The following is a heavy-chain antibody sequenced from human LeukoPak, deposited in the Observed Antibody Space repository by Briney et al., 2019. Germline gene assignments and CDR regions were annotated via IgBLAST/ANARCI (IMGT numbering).Heavy chain of an antibody. CDR2: IRQDGSVQ. V-gene: IGHV3-7*01. Sequence: GGSLRLSCAASGFTFSSYWMSWVRQAPGKGLEWVANIRQDGSVQNYVDSVKGRFTISRDNPKNSVYLQMSSLRAEDTAVYYCLVTTRSREFDYWGQGTLVTVST. J-gene: IGHJ4*02. D-gene: IGHD1/OR15-1a*01. CDR3: LVTTRSREFDY. CDR1: GFTFSSYW.